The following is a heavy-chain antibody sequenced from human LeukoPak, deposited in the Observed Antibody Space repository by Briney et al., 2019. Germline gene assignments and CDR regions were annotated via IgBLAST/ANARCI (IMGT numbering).Heavy chain of an antibody. V-gene: IGHV4-59*08. Sequence: SETLSLTCTVSGVSDGPISSYYLSWIRQPPGKGLEWIGYIYYSGSTHSNPSLKSRVRISVDTSKNQFSLKLSSVTAADTAVYYCARLEGHYYDSSGYSYYFDYWGQGTLVTVSS. J-gene: IGHJ4*02. D-gene: IGHD3-22*01. CDR2: IYYSGST. CDR3: ARLEGHYYDSSGYSYYFDY. CDR1: GVSDGPISSYY.